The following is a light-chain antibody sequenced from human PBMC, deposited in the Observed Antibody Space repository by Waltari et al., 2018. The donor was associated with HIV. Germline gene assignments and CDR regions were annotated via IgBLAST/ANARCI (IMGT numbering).Light chain of an antibody. Sequence: EIVLTQSPGTLSLSPGERATLSCRASQSVTSNYLAWYQQKPGQAPRLLIYDGSRRATGIPDRFSGSGSGTDFTLTLSRLEPEDFAVYYCQQYGNSPSTFGQGTKLEIK. CDR1: QSVTSNY. CDR3: QQYGNSPST. V-gene: IGKV3-20*01. CDR2: DGS. J-gene: IGKJ2*01.